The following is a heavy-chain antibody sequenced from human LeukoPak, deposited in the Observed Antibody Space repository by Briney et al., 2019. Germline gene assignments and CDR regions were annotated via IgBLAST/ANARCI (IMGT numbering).Heavy chain of an antibody. J-gene: IGHJ6*02. D-gene: IGHD2-2*01. Sequence: PSETLSLTCAVYGGSFSGYYWSWIRQPPGKGLEWIGEINHSGSTNYNPSLKSRVTISVDTSKNQFSLKLSSVTAADTAVYYCAREGGYCSSTSCPHYGMDVWGQGTTVTVSS. CDR2: INHSGST. CDR1: GGSFSGYY. CDR3: AREGGYCSSTSCPHYGMDV. V-gene: IGHV4-34*01.